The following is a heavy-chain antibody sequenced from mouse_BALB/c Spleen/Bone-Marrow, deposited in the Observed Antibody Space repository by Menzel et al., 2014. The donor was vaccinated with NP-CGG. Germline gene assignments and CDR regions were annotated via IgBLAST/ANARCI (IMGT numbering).Heavy chain of an antibody. V-gene: IGHV7-3*02. D-gene: IGHD2-2*01. CDR2: IRPKANGSTL. CDR3: ASDGYDGGGRRYDY. CDR1: GFTSTGYY. Sequence: EVNLVESGGGLVQPGGSLSLSCAASGFTSTGYYMNWVRQPPGKALEWLGFIRPKANGSTLEDSASVNGRFTITKANSKSIHCLHMNSLKPSDIASYDCASDGYDGGGRRYDYWGQGTTLTVSS. J-gene: IGHJ2*01.